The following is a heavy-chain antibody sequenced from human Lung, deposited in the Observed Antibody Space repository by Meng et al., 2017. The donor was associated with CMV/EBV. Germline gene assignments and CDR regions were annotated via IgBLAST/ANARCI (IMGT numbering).Heavy chain of an antibody. CDR1: GYTFSDYY. D-gene: IGHD3-22*01. CDR2: INPNSGGT. Sequence: SVKVSCXVSGYTFSDYYMHWVRQAPGQGLEWMGWINPNSGGTNYAQKFQGRVTMTRDTYISTAYMELSRLRSDDTAVYYCAREDYHDSTSYQDFDYWGQGTLVTVSS. J-gene: IGHJ4*02. V-gene: IGHV1-2*02. CDR3: AREDYHDSTSYQDFDY.